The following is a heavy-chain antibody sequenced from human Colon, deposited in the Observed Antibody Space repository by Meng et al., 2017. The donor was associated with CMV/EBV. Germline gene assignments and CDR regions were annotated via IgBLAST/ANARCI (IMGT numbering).Heavy chain of an antibody. CDR1: GFTFRDYY. J-gene: IGHJ4*02. D-gene: IGHD1-26*01. CDR2: ISYNSGIST. V-gene: IGHV3-11*06. Sequence: LGGLGGGVVMPDRPLRLSCAASGFTFRDYYIHWIRQAQGKGLEWISYISYNSGISTQYIDSVKGRFTISRDDAKNSVYLQMNSLRVEDTAVYYCAREGGAKRFDSWGQGTLVTVSS. CDR3: AREGGAKRFDS.